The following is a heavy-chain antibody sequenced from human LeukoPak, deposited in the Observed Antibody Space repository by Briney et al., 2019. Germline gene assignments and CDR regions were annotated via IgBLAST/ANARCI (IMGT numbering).Heavy chain of an antibody. V-gene: IGHV3-30-3*01. J-gene: IGHJ3*02. CDR1: GFTFSSYA. D-gene: IGHD3-16*01. Sequence: GRSLRLSCAASGFTFSSYAMHWVRQAPGKGLEWVAVISYDGSNKYYADSVKGRFTISRDNSKNTLYLQMNSLRAEDTAVYYCAKDIHMMEGAFDIWGRGTMVTVSS. CDR2: ISYDGSNK. CDR3: AKDIHMMEGAFDI.